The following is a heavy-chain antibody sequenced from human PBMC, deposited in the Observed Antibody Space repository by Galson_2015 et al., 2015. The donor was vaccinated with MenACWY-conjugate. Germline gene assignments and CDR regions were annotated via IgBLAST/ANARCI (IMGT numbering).Heavy chain of an antibody. V-gene: IGHV1-46*01. Sequence: SVKVSCKASGYTFTSYYMHWVRQAPGQGLEWMGIINPSGGSTSYAQKFQGRVTMTRDTSTSTVYMELSSLRSEDTAVYYCARDLVYGSGSYYNSWGMDVWGQGTTVTVSS. CDR1: GYTFTSYY. CDR2: INPSGGST. CDR3: ARDLVYGSGSYYNSWGMDV. J-gene: IGHJ6*02. D-gene: IGHD3-10*01.